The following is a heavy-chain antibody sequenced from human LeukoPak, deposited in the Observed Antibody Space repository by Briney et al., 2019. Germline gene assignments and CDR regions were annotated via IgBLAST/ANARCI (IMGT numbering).Heavy chain of an antibody. V-gene: IGHV3-23*01. CDR1: GFTFGSYS. CDR2: ISGSGGST. CDR3: ASAPQGRYYDILTGYYVFPYYFDY. Sequence: GGSLRLSCAASGFTFGSYSMNWVRQAPGKGLEWVSAISGSGGSTYYADSVKGRFTISRDNSKNTLYLQMNSLRAEDTAVYYCASAPQGRYYDILTGYYVFPYYFDYWGQGTLVTVSS. J-gene: IGHJ4*02. D-gene: IGHD3-9*01.